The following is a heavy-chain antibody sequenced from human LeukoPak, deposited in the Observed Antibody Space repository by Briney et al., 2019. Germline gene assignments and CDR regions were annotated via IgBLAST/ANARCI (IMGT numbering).Heavy chain of an antibody. V-gene: IGHV4-38-2*02. J-gene: IGHJ6*03. Sequence: PSETLSLTCTVSGYSISSGYYWGWIRQPPGKGLEWIGSIYHSGSTYYNPSLKSRVTISVDTSKNQFSLKLSSVTAADTAVYYCAKGYYGSGPDSYYYYMDVWGKGITVSVSS. CDR2: IYHSGST. D-gene: IGHD3-10*01. CDR1: GYSISSGYY. CDR3: AKGYYGSGPDSYYYYMDV.